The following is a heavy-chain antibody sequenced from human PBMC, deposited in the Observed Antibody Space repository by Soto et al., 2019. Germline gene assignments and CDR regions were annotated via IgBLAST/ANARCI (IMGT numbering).Heavy chain of an antibody. J-gene: IGHJ6*03. D-gene: IGHD3-10*01. CDR1: GFTFDDYG. CDR2: INWNGGST. Sequence: GGSLRLSCAASGFTFDDYGMSWVRQAPGKGLEWVSGINWNGGSTGYADSVKGRFTISRDNAKNSLYLQMNSLRAEDTALYHCERAHQYGSGSYYSPFDYWGNGKTVTVS. V-gene: IGHV3-20*01. CDR3: ERAHQYGSGSYYSPFDY.